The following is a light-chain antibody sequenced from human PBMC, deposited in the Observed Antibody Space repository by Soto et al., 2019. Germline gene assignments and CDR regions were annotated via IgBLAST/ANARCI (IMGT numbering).Light chain of an antibody. CDR2: EGS. CDR1: RSDGGTYNL. V-gene: IGLV2-23*01. Sequence: QSALTQPASLSGSPGQSITISCTGTRSDGGTYNLVSWYQHHPGKAPKLMIYEGSNRPSGVSNRFSGSKTGNTASLTISWLQAEDEADYYCCSYAGSRTYVFGTVPKLTVL. CDR3: CSYAGSRTYV. J-gene: IGLJ1*01.